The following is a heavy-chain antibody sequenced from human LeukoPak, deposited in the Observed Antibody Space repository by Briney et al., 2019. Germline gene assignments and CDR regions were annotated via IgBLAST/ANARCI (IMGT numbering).Heavy chain of an antibody. CDR1: GGSISSYY. V-gene: IGHV4-59*01. Sequence: SGTLSLTCTVSGGSISSYYWSWIRQPPGNGLEWIGYIYYSGSTNYNPSLKSRVTISVDTSKNQFSLKLSSVTAADTAVYYCARVSSSAAGDYWGQGTLVTVSS. J-gene: IGHJ4*02. CDR2: IYYSGST. D-gene: IGHD6-6*01. CDR3: ARVSSSAAGDY.